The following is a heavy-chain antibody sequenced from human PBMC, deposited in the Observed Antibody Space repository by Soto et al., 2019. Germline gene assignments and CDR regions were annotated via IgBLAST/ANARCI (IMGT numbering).Heavy chain of an antibody. CDR3: ARTTAVPNTLRSRYFFDY. Sequence: SWETLSLTCYVSGCSVSDKTDYWSWIRQPPGKGLEWIGYVYYSGTTNYNPSLKSRVTISVDLSKNRFSLRLSSVTTADTALYYCARTTAVPNTLRSRYFFDYWGQGNLVTFSS. V-gene: IGHV4-61*01. CDR2: VYYSGTT. J-gene: IGHJ4*02. CDR1: GCSVSDKTDY. D-gene: IGHD4-17*01.